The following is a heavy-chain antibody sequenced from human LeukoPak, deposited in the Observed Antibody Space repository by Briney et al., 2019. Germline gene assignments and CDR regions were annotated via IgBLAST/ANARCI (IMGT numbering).Heavy chain of an antibody. CDR1: GYIFTNYG. J-gene: IGHJ2*01. V-gene: IGHV1-18*01. CDR3: ARDRQLRAWYFDL. Sequence: ASVKVSCKASGYIFTNYGISWVRQAPGQGLEWMEWIGAYNGNTNFAQKLQGRVTMTTDTSTSTAYMELRSLRSDDTAVYYCARDRQLRAWYFDLWGRGTLVTVSS. D-gene: IGHD1-1*01. CDR2: IGAYNGNT.